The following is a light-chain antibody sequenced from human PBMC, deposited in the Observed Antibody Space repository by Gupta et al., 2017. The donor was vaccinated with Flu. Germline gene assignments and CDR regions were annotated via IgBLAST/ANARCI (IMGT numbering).Light chain of an antibody. J-gene: IGLJ3*02. CDR3: YSYAGSYTSWV. Sequence: QSALTQPRSVSGSPGPSVTISCTGTSSDVGGYNSVSWYQQHPGKAPKVIIYDVSKRPSGVPDRFSGSNSGNTASLTISGLQAEEEADYYCYSYAGSYTSWVFGGGTKLTVL. CDR2: DVS. V-gene: IGLV2-11*01. CDR1: SSDVGGYNS.